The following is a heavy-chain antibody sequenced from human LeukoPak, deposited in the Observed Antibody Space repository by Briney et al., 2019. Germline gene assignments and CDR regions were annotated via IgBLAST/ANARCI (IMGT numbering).Heavy chain of an antibody. J-gene: IGHJ6*03. D-gene: IGHD3-10*01. CDR1: GGSISSGSYY. CDR2: IYTSGST. V-gene: IGHV4-61*02. Sequence: PSQTLSLTCTVSGGSISSGSYYWRWIRQPAGRGLEWIGRIYTSGSTNYNPSLKSRVTISVDTSKNQFSLKLSSVTAADTAVYYCASMLYGSGSYLSYYYYMDVWGKGTTVTVSS. CDR3: ASMLYGSGSYLSYYYYMDV.